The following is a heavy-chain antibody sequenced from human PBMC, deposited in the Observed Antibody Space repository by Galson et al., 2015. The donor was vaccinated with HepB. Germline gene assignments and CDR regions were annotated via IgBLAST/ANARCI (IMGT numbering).Heavy chain of an antibody. CDR1: GFTFSSYA. CDR3: ARDLDYDILTGYYIDY. J-gene: IGHJ4*02. CDR2: ISYDGSNK. Sequence: SLRLSCAASGFTFSSYAMHWVRQAPGKGLEWVAVISYDGSNKYYADSVKGRFTISRGNSKNTLYLQMNSLRAEDTAVYYCARDLDYDILTGYYIDYWGQGTLVTVSS. V-gene: IGHV3-30-3*01. D-gene: IGHD3-9*01.